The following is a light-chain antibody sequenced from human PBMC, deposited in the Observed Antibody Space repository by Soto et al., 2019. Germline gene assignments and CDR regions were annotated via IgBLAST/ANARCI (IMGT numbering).Light chain of an antibody. V-gene: IGKV3-20*01. CDR3: QQYGSSPRT. CDR2: GAS. CDR1: QSVSSSY. J-gene: IGKJ1*01. Sequence: EIELTQSPVTLSFSPVERATFFFRASQSVSSSYLAWYQQKPGQAPRPLIYGASSRATGIPDRFSGSGSGTDFTLTISRLEPEDSAVYYCQQYGSSPRTFGQGTKVDIK.